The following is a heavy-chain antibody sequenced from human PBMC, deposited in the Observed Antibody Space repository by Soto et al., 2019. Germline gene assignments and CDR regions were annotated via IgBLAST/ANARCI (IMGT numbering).Heavy chain of an antibody. CDR3: AESPAGFTMSTYVSDY. CDR1: GFSLSSKGMR. J-gene: IGHJ4*02. Sequence: SGPTLVNPTQTVTLTSTFSGFSLSSKGMRVSWIRQPPGKALEWLARIDWDDDNFYSPSLRTRLAISKRTSKNQVDLTMTNVDPRETVTYNWAESPAGFTMSTYVSDYGGQETLFT. D-gene: IGHD3-10*02. CDR2: IDWDDDN. V-gene: IGHV2-70*04.